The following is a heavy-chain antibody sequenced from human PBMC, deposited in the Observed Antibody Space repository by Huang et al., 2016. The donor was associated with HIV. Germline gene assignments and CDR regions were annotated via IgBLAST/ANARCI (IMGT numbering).Heavy chain of an antibody. J-gene: IGHJ3*02. Sequence: EMQPVQSGAEVKKPGELLYISCRGSGFSFTNYWIGWVRLMPGTGLKWMGNGNPGGSGNSNTPSVSGRVSMPADTSNSTVYLHQTSLEASETAIYFCARQGTPATTKAAFDIWGQGTMVTVSS. V-gene: IGHV5-51*01. CDR1: GFSFTNYW. D-gene: IGHD4-17*01. CDR2: GNPGGSGN. CDR3: ARQGTPATTKAAFDI.